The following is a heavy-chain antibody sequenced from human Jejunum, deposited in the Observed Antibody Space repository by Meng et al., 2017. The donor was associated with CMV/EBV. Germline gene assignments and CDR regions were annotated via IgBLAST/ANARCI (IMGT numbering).Heavy chain of an antibody. CDR1: YS. CDR3: ARDRTVSRFLEDYYYYGMDV. Sequence: YSMNGFRRAPGKGLEWISYISTSGSAIYYADSVKGRFTISRDDAKNSLSLQMNSLRAEDTAVYYCARDRTVSRFLEDYYYYGMDVWSQGTTVTVSS. CDR2: ISTSGSAI. J-gene: IGHJ6*02. V-gene: IGHV3-48*04. D-gene: IGHD3-3*01.